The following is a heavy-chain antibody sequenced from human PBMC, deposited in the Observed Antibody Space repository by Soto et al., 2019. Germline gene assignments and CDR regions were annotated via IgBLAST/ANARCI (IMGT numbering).Heavy chain of an antibody. J-gene: IGHJ4*02. D-gene: IGHD6-13*01. CDR2: ISWNSGSI. V-gene: IGHV3-9*01. Sequence: EVQLVESGGGLLQPGRSLRLSCAASGFTFDDYAMHWVRQAPGKGLEWVSGISWNSGSIGYADSVKGRFTISRDNAKNSLYLQMNSLRAEDTALYYCAKDYSSSWFPFYFDYWGQGTLVTVSS. CDR3: AKDYSSSWFPFYFDY. CDR1: GFTFDDYA.